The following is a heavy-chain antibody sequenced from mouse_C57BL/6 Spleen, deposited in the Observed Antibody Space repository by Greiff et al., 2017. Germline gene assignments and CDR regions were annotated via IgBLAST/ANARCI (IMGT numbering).Heavy chain of an antibody. D-gene: IGHD2-4*01. CDR2: LDPEDGDT. CDR1: GFNIKDYY. CDR3: ARGGDYHFDG. Sequence: VQLQQSGAELVKPGASVKLSCTASGFNIKDYYMHWVKQRTEQGLEWIGRLDPEDGDTKYAPKFQGKATITADTSTNTACLRLGGLTSEDTAVYCCARGGDYHFDGWGQGATLTVST. J-gene: IGHJ2*01. V-gene: IGHV14-2*01.